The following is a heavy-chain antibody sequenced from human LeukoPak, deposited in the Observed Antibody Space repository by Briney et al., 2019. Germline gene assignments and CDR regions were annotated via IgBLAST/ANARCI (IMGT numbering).Heavy chain of an antibody. V-gene: IGHV3-7*01. CDR2: IKQDGSEK. CDR3: ARDTDSSGYDY. D-gene: IGHD3-22*01. CDR1: GFTFSSYW. Sequence: PGGSLRLSCAASGFTFSSYWMSWVRQAPGKGLEWVANIKQDGSEKYYVDSVKGRFTISRDNAKNSLYLQMDSLRAEDTAVCYCARDTDSSGYDYWGQGTLVTVSS. J-gene: IGHJ4*02.